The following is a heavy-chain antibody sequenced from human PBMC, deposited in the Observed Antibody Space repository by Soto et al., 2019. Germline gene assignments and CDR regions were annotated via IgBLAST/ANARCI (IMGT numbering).Heavy chain of an antibody. CDR1: VYSFSNYW. V-gene: IGHV5-51*01. CDR3: ARHPGDGSGSGDNWFDH. D-gene: IGHD3-10*01. CDR2: IYAGDSDT. Sequence: GESLKISCKASVYSFSNYWIGWVRQMPGKGLEWLGLIYAGDSDTRYSPSFQGQVTISADKSISTAYLQWSSLKASDTAMYYCARHPGDGSGSGDNWFDHWGQGTLVTVSS. J-gene: IGHJ5*02.